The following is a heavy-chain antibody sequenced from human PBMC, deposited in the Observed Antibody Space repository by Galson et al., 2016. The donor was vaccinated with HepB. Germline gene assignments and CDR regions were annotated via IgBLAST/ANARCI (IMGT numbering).Heavy chain of an antibody. V-gene: IGHV4-31*03. CDR1: GGSITSAGYY. J-gene: IGHJ6*02. D-gene: IGHD1-14*01. CDR3: ARDYNWNHFGYHHGMDV. Sequence: TLSLTCTVSGGSITSAGYYWSWIRLHPGKGLEWIGYIHYTGSTYYNPSLQSRVAISLDTSKNQFYLRLRSVTAADPAVYFCARDYNWNHFGYHHGMDVWGQGTTVTVSS. CDR2: IHYTGST.